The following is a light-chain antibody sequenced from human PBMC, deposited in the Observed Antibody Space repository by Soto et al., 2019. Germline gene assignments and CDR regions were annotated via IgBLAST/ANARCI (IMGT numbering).Light chain of an antibody. CDR2: AAS. Sequence: EIVLTQSPGTLSLSPGERATLSCRASQSVSSSYLVWHQQKPGQAPRLLIYAASRRATGNPDRFSGSGSGTDFTLTISRLEPEDFAVYYCQHYGSPLTFGGGTKVDIK. V-gene: IGKV3-20*01. J-gene: IGKJ4*01. CDR3: QHYGSPLT. CDR1: QSVSSSY.